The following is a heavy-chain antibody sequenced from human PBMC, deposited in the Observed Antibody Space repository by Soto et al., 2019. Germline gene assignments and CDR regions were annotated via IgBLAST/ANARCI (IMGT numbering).Heavy chain of an antibody. CDR2: ISYDGSNK. CDR3: AKSGTSEVVGLQYYFDY. D-gene: IGHD2-15*01. J-gene: IGHJ4*02. Sequence: QVQLVESGGGVVQPGRSLRLSCAASGFTFSSYGMHWVRQAPGKGLEWVAVISYDGSNKYYADSVKGRFTISRDNSKNTLYLQMNSLRAEDTAVYYCAKSGTSEVVGLQYYFDYWGQGTLVTVSS. CDR1: GFTFSSYG. V-gene: IGHV3-30*18.